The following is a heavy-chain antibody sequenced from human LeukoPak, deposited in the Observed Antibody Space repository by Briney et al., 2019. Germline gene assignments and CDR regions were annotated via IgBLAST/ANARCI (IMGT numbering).Heavy chain of an antibody. Sequence: VRCPRLSSAPSGYSSCAFGLQSGSPSPHGGRGSVSIIRTVVGSKYYADSVKGRFTISRDNAKNSLYLEMNSLRAEDTAVYFCATFREGATLVAVAGEAFFQHWGQGTVVTVSS. D-gene: IGHD6-19*01. V-gene: IGHV3-33*03. CDR3: ATFREGATLVAVAGEAFFQH. CDR2: IRTVVGSK. CDR1: GYSSCAFG. J-gene: IGHJ1*01.